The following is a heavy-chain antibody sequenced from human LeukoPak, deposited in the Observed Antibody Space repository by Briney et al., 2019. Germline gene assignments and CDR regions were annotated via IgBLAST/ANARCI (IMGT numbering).Heavy chain of an antibody. CDR1: GFTFSNYW. D-gene: IGHD3-16*01. V-gene: IGHV3-74*01. Sequence: GGSLRLSCAASGFTFSNYWMHWVRQAPGEGLVWVARITSDGSSTSHADAVKGRFTISRDNAKNTLYLQMNSLRVEDTAVYYCARDYAVGESFHIWGQGTLVTVSS. J-gene: IGHJ3*02. CDR3: ARDYAVGESFHI. CDR2: ITSDGSST.